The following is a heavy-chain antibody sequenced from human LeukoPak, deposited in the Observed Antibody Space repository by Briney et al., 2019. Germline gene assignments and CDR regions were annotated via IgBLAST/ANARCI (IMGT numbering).Heavy chain of an antibody. CDR2: IYTSGST. J-gene: IGHJ4*02. V-gene: IGHV4-4*07. CDR1: GGSISSYY. CDR3: ARSPVVVPAAIDY. Sequence: SETLSLTCTVSGGSISSYYWSWIRQPAGKGLQWIGRIYTSGSTNYNPSLKSRVTISVDKSKNQFSLKLSSVTAADTAVYYCARSPVVVPAAIDYWGQGTLVTVSS. D-gene: IGHD2-2*01.